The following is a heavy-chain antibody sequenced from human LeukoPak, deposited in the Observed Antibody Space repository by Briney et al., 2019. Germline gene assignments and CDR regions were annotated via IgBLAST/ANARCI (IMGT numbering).Heavy chain of an antibody. CDR2: IYYSGST. CDR3: ARGTHQGAFDI. Sequence: SETLSLTCTVSGGSISSSSYYWGWIRQPPGKGLEWIGSIYYSGSTYYNPSLKSRVTISVDTSKNQFSLKLSSVTAADTAVYYCARGTHQGAFDIWGQGTMVTVSS. V-gene: IGHV4-39*07. J-gene: IGHJ3*02. CDR1: GGSISSSSYY.